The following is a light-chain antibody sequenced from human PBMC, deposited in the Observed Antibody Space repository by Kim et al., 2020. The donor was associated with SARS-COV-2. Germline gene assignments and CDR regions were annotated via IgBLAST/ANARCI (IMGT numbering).Light chain of an antibody. CDR3: QQYGASSLT. CDR1: QSVSNSR. CDR2: DAS. J-gene: IGKJ4*01. V-gene: IGKV3-20*01. Sequence: EIVLTQSPSTLSLSPGERATLSCRASQSVSNSRLAWYQQKPGQAPRLLIYDASSRATGITDRFSGSGSGTDFTLTISRLEPEDFAVYYCQQYGASSLTFGGGTKVDIK.